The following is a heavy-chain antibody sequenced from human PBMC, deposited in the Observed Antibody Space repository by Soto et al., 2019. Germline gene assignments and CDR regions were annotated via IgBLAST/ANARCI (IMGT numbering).Heavy chain of an antibody. J-gene: IGHJ6*02. CDR3: ARNHSSSWYVYYYYYGMDV. Sequence: SETLSLTCTVSGGSISSSSYYWGWIRQPPGKGLEWIGSIYYSGSTYYNPSLKSRVTISVDTSKNQFSLKLSSVTAADTAVYYCARNHSSSWYVYYYYYGMDVWGQGTTVTVSS. V-gene: IGHV4-39*01. D-gene: IGHD6-13*01. CDR2: IYYSGST. CDR1: GGSISSSSYY.